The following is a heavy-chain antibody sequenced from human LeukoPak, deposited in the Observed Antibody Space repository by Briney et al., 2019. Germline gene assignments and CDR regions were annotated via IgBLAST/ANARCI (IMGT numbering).Heavy chain of an antibody. CDR3: AKNPFVGYGSDYFDD. Sequence: GGSLRLSCAASGFTFSSYAMSWVRPAPGKGLEWVSAISGSGGNTYYADSVKGRFTISRDNSKNTLYLQMDSLRAEDTAVYYCAKNPFVGYGSDYFDDWGQGTLVTVCS. V-gene: IGHV3-23*01. CDR2: ISGSGGNT. CDR1: GFTFSSYA. D-gene: IGHD3-10*01. J-gene: IGHJ4*02.